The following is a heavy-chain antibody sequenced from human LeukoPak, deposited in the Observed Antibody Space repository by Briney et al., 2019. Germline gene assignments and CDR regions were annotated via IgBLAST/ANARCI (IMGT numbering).Heavy chain of an antibody. J-gene: IGHJ4*02. CDR2: ISSSGSTI. CDR1: GFTFSSYE. Sequence: GGSLRLSCAASGFTFSSYEMNWVRQAPGKGLEWVSYISSSGSTIYYADSVKGRFTISRDNAKNSLYLQMNSLRAEDTAVYYCARQRGDILTGYYMPRGFDYWGQGTLVTVSS. CDR3: ARQRGDILTGYYMPRGFDY. V-gene: IGHV3-48*03. D-gene: IGHD3-9*01.